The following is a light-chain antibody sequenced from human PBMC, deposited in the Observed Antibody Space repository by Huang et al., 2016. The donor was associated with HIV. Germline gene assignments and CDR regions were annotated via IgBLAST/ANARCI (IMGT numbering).Light chain of an antibody. V-gene: IGKV4-1*01. CDR3: HQYYDTPGT. CDR2: WAS. J-gene: IGKJ1*01. Sequence: DIVMTQSPDSLAVSLGERATINCRSSQNILNTYNNKNYLAWYQQKSGHPPRLLIYWASTRESGVPDRFSGSGSGTDVTLTISSLQAEDMAFYYCHQYYDTPGTFGQGTQVEIK. CDR1: QNILNTYNNKNY.